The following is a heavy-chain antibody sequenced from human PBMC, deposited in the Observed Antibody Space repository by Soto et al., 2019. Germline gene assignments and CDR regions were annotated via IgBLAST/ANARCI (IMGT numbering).Heavy chain of an antibody. J-gene: IGHJ6*02. Sequence: GGSLRLSCTASGFTFGDYAMSWFRQAPGKGLEWVGFIRSKAYGGTTEYAASVKGRFTISRDDSKSIAYLQMNSLKTEDTAVYYCTRGGDYYDSSGYYAPPYYYYYYGMDVWGQGTTVTVSS. D-gene: IGHD3-22*01. CDR3: TRGGDYYDSSGYYAPPYYYYYYGMDV. CDR2: IRSKAYGGTT. V-gene: IGHV3-49*03. CDR1: GFTFGDYA.